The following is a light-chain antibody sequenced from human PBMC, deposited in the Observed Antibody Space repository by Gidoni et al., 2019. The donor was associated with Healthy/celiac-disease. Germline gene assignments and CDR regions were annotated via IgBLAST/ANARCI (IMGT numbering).Light chain of an antibody. CDR2: QDS. V-gene: IGLV3-1*01. J-gene: IGLJ2*01. CDR1: KLGDKY. CDR3: QAWDSSTPHVV. Sequence: SYELTQPPSVSVSPGQTASITCSGDKLGDKYACWYQQKPGQSPLLVIYQDSKRPSGIPERFSGSNSGNTATLTISGTQAMDEADYYCQAWDSSTPHVVFGGGTKLTVL.